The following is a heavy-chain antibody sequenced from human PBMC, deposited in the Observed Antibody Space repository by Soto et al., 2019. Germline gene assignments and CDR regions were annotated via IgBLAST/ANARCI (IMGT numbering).Heavy chain of an antibody. J-gene: IGHJ6*02. Sequence: SETLSLTCTVSGGSISSGGYYWSWIRQHPGKGLEWIGYIYYSGSTYYNPSLKSRVTISVDTFKNQFSLKLSSVTAADTAVYYCARDFYMVRGADYYYGMDVWGQGTTVTVSS. V-gene: IGHV4-31*03. D-gene: IGHD3-10*01. CDR2: IYYSGST. CDR3: ARDFYMVRGADYYYGMDV. CDR1: GGSISSGGYY.